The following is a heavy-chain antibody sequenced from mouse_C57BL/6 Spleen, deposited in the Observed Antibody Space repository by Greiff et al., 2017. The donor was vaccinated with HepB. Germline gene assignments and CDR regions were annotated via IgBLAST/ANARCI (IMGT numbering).Heavy chain of an antibody. D-gene: IGHD2-2*01. CDR3: AVQETDDGYDVRDFDY. J-gene: IGHJ2*01. Sequence: QVQLQQSGAELARPGASVKLSCKASGYTFTSYGISWVKQRTGQGLEWIGEIYPRSGNTYYNEKFKGKATLTADKSSSTAYMELRSLTSEDSAVYFCAVQETDDGYDVRDFDYWGQGTTLTVSS. CDR2: IYPRSGNT. V-gene: IGHV1-81*01. CDR1: GYTFTSYG.